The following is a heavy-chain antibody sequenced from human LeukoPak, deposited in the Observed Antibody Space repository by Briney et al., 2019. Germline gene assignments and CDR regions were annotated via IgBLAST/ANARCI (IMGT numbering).Heavy chain of an antibody. CDR3: AKSDYGAYSRILYFDY. D-gene: IGHD4-23*01. V-gene: IGHV3-23*01. CDR2: ISGSGGST. Sequence: GRSLRLSCAASGFTFSSTGMSSASQPPGRGMGWVSGISGSGGSTYYAASVKCRFSISRDNSKSTLYLQMNSLRAEDTAVYYCAKSDYGAYSRILYFDYWGQGTLVTVSS. CDR1: GFTFSSTG. J-gene: IGHJ4*02.